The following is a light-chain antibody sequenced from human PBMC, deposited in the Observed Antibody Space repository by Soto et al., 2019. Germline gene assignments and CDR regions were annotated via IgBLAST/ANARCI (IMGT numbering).Light chain of an antibody. J-gene: IGKJ1*01. CDR2: GAS. CDR3: QQYTNWPPAWT. Sequence: EIVMTQSPATLSVSPGERATLSCRASQSVSISLAWYQQKPGQAPRLLIYGASTRATGIPARFSGSGSETEFSLTISSLQSEDFAIYYCQQYTNWPPAWTFSQGTKVDIK. CDR1: QSVSIS. V-gene: IGKV3-15*01.